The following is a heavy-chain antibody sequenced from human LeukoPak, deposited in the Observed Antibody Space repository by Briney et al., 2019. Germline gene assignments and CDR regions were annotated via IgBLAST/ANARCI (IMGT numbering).Heavy chain of an antibody. CDR3: ARDQGELRAFDY. CDR2: INAGNGNT. D-gene: IGHD1-26*01. Sequence: ASVKVSCKASGYTFTSYAMHWVRQAPGQRLEWMGWINAGNGNTKYSQKFQGRVTITRDTSASTAYMELSSLRSEDTAVYYCARDQGELRAFDYWGQGTLVTVSS. CDR1: GYTFTSYA. V-gene: IGHV1-3*01. J-gene: IGHJ4*02.